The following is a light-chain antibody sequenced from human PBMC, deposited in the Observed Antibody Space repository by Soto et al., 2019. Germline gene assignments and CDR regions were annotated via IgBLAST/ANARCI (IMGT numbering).Light chain of an antibody. J-gene: IGLJ2*01. CDR3: SSYTSINNLL. Sequence: QSALTQPASVSGSPGQSITISCTGTSNDLGNYVSWYQQHPGEVPKLIIYSVSNRPSGVSDRFSGSKSANTASLTISGLQAEDEAHYHCSSYTSINNLLFGGWTKLTVL. V-gene: IGLV2-14*01. CDR2: SVS. CDR1: SNDLGNY.